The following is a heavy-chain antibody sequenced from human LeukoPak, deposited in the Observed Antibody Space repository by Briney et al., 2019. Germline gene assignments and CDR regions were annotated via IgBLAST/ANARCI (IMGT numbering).Heavy chain of an antibody. CDR1: GGSISSGGYY. J-gene: IGHJ3*02. Sequence: PSQTLSLTCTVSGGSISSGGYYWSWIRQPAGKGLEWIGRIYTSGSTNYNPSLKSRVTMSVDTSKNQFSLKLSSVTAADTAVYYCARGFCDFWSGDAFDIWGQGTMVTVSS. CDR2: IYTSGST. V-gene: IGHV4-61*02. D-gene: IGHD3-3*01. CDR3: ARGFCDFWSGDAFDI.